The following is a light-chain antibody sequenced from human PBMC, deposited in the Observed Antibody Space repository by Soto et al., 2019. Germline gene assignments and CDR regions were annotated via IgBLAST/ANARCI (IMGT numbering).Light chain of an antibody. Sequence: EIVLTQSPATLSLSPGERATLSCRASQSVSSYLAWYQQKPGQAPRLLIYDASNRATGIPARFSGSGSGTDFTLTISSLEHEDCAVYYCQQRSNWITFGQGTRLESK. CDR3: QQRSNWIT. V-gene: IGKV3-11*01. J-gene: IGKJ5*01. CDR2: DAS. CDR1: QSVSSY.